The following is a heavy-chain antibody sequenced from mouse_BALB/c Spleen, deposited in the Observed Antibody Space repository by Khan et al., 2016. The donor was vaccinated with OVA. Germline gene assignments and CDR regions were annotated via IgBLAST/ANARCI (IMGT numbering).Heavy chain of an antibody. J-gene: IGHJ2*01. CDR3: ATIYGNYEGYFDY. Sequence: VQLKESGPSLVQPSQSLSITCTVSGFSLTSYGVHWVRQSPGKGLEWLGVIWRGGSTDYNAAFMSRLSITKDNSKSQVFFKMNSLQADDTAIYXCATIYGNYEGYFDYWGQGTTLTVSS. CDR1: GFSLTSYG. CDR2: IWRGGST. V-gene: IGHV2-5-1*01. D-gene: IGHD2-1*01.